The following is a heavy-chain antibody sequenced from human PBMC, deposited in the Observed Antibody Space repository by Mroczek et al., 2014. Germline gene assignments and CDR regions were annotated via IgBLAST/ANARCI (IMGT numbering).Heavy chain of an antibody. Sequence: VQLQQWGGGLVKPGGSLRLSCAASGFTFSNAWMSWVRQAPGKGLEWVGRIKSKTDGGTTDYAAPVKGRFTISRDDSKNTLYLQMNSLKTEDTAVYYCTTDRTNVIAYYYYGMDVWGQGTTGHRLL. CDR3: TTDRTNVIAYYYYGMDV. D-gene: IGHD2-8*01. CDR2: IKSKTDGGTT. J-gene: IGHJ6*02. CDR1: GFTFSNAW. V-gene: IGHV3-15*01.